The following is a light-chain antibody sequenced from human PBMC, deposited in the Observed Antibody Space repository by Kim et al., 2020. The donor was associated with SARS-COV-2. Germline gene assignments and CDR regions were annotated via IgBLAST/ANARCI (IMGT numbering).Light chain of an antibody. V-gene: IGKV1-27*01. CDR1: QGISDY. J-gene: IGKJ2*01. CDR2: AAS. CDR3: QSYHSAPYT. Sequence: GDRVNITCRASQGISDYVAWYQQKPGKVPQLLIYAASTLEVGVPSRFSASGSGTDFTLTIASLQAEDVATYYCQSYHSAPYTFGQGTKLEI.